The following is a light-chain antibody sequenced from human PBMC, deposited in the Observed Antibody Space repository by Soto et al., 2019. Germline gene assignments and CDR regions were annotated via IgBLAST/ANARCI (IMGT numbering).Light chain of an antibody. CDR2: DAS. J-gene: IGKJ1*01. Sequence: EIVLTQSPATLSLSPGERATLSCRASQSVTKYLAWYQQKPGQAPRLLIYDASNRATGIPARFSGSGSGTDFTLTISSLEPEDFVVYYCQPRSNWPRTFGQGTKVEIK. V-gene: IGKV3-11*01. CDR3: QPRSNWPRT. CDR1: QSVTKY.